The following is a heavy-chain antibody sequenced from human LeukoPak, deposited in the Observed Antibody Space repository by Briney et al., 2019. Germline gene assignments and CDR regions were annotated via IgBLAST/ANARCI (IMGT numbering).Heavy chain of an antibody. D-gene: IGHD6-6*01. CDR3: AREKEFGSSQAFDY. V-gene: IGHV3-23*01. CDR2: LSGTGGST. J-gene: IGHJ4*02. Sequence: GGSLRLSCEASGFTFSRHAMSWVRQAPGKGLEWVSSLSGTGGSTYYADSVKGRLTVSRDNSRNMLYLEMNSLRAEDTAVYYCAREKEFGSSQAFDYWGQGTLVTVSS. CDR1: GFTFSRHA.